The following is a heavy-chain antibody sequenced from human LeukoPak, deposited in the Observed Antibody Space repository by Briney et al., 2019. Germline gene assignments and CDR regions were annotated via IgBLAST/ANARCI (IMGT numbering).Heavy chain of an antibody. D-gene: IGHD4-17*01. V-gene: IGHV3-30*04. CDR2: ISYDGSNK. CDR3: AKDVTVTTSIPDY. Sequence: GGSLRLSCAASGFTFSFYSMHWVRQAPGKGLEWVAVISYDGSNKYYADSVKGRFTISRDNSKNTLYLQMNSLRAEDTAVYYCAKDVTVTTSIPDYWGQGTLVTVSS. CDR1: GFTFSFYS. J-gene: IGHJ4*02.